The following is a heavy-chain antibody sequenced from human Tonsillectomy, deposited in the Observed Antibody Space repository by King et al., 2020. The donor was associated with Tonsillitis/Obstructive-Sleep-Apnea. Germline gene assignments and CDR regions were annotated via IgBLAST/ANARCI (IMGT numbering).Heavy chain of an antibody. CDR2: IYYSGST. CDR1: GGSITSYY. J-gene: IGHJ4*02. D-gene: IGHD1-14*01. Sequence: QLQESGPGLVKPSETLSLTCTVSGGSITSYYWSWIRQPPGKGLEWIGYIYYSGSTNYNPSLKSRVTISIDTSRNQFSLKLSSVTAAETAVYYCARDNRSTFDYWGQGTLVTVSP. CDR3: ARDNRSTFDY. V-gene: IGHV4-59*01.